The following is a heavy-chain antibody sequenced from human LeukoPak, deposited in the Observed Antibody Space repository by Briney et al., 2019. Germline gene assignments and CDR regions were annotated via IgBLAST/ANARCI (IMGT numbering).Heavy chain of an antibody. CDR1: GDSVTNDFF. V-gene: IGHV4-38-2*02. Sequence: SETLSLTCTVSGDSVTNDFFWGWVRQPPGKELEWIGSFCLGRDTYYRPSLKSRVTISVDTSKNQFSLNLSSVTAADTAVYYCARWASISREPGGFFDHWGQGTLVTVSS. CDR2: FCLGRDT. J-gene: IGHJ4*02. CDR3: ARWASISREPGGFFDH. D-gene: IGHD1-14*01.